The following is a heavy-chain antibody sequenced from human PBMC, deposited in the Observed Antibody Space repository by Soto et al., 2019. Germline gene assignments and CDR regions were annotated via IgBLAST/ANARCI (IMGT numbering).Heavy chain of an antibody. CDR3: ANSPTGYASLFDY. CDR1: GFTFSNSA. D-gene: IGHD5-12*01. V-gene: IGHV3-23*01. CDR2: ISGSGGTT. Sequence: EVQLLESGGGLVQPGGSLRLSCAATGFTFSNSAMTWVRQAPGKGLDWVSGISGSGGTTFYADSVKGRFTISRDNSKNTLYLQMNSLRAEGTAVYFFANSPTGYASLFDYWGQGTLVTGSS. J-gene: IGHJ4*02.